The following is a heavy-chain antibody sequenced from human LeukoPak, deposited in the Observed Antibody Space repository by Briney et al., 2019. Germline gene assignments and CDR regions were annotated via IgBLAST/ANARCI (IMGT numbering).Heavy chain of an antibody. CDR1: GGSISSFY. J-gene: IGHJ4*02. CDR2: IYDSGTT. D-gene: IGHD3-10*01. CDR3: ARNRYGSGSYVLDD. Sequence: SETLSLTCTVSGGSISSFYWSWIRQPPGKGLEWMGNIYDSGTTNYSPSLKSRGTISVDRSKNQYSLKVNSVTAADTAIYYCARNRYGSGSYVLDDWGQGTLVTVSS. V-gene: IGHV4-59*08.